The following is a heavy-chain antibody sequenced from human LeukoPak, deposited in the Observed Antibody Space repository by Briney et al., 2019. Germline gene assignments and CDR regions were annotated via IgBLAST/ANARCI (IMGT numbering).Heavy chain of an antibody. J-gene: IGHJ4*02. CDR3: ARGRGGICSSTSCYAPRPHYYFDY. CDR2: INHSGST. CDR1: GGSFSGYY. D-gene: IGHD2-2*01. Sequence: PSETLSLTCAAHGGSFSGYYWSWIRQPPGKGLEWIGEINHSGSTNYNPSLKSRVTISVDTSKNQFSLKLSSVTAADTAVYYCARGRGGICSSTSCYAPRPHYYFDYWGQGTLVTVSS. V-gene: IGHV4-34*01.